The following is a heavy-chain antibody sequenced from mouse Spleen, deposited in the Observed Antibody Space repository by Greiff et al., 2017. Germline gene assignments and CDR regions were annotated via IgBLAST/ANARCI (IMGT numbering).Heavy chain of an antibody. CDR1: GYTFTDYW. Sequence: VQLQQPGAELVKPGASVKLSCKASGYTFTDYWMHWVKQRPGQGLEWIGAIDTSDSYTSYNQKFKGKATLTVDESSSTAYMQLSSLTSEDSAVYYCARRIYGSRGYYAMDYWGQGTSVTVSS. J-gene: IGHJ4*01. CDR2: IDTSDSYT. D-gene: IGHD1-1*01. CDR3: ARRIYGSRGYYAMDY. V-gene: IGHV1-69*02.